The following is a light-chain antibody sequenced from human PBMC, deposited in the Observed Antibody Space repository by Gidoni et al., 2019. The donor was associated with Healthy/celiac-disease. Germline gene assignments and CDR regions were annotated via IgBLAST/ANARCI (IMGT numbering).Light chain of an antibody. J-gene: IGKJ2*01. CDR1: QSVSSSY. CDR2: GAS. Sequence: DMVLTQSPGTLSLSLRERATLSCRASQSVSSSYLAWYQQKPGQAPRLRIYGASSRSTGIPDRFSGSGSETDFTLTISRLEPVDFAVYYCQQYGRSPRTFGQGTKLEIK. V-gene: IGKV3-20*01. CDR3: QQYGRSPRT.